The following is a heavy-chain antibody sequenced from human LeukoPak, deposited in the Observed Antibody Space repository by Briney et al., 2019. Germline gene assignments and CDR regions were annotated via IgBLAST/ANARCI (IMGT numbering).Heavy chain of an antibody. D-gene: IGHD2-8*01. CDR3: ARLGRVYASFDY. V-gene: IGHV4-59*01. CDR2: IYYSGST. Sequence: SETLSLTCTVSGGSISSYYWSWIRQPPGKGLEWIGYIYYSGSTNYNPSLKSRVTISVDTSKNQFSLKLSSVTAADTAVYYCARLGRVYASFDYWGQGTLVTVSS. J-gene: IGHJ4*02. CDR1: GGSISSYY.